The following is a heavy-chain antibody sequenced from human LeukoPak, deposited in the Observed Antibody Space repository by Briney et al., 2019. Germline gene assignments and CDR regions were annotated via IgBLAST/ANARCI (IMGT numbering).Heavy chain of an antibody. V-gene: IGHV1-18*01. J-gene: IGHJ4*02. CDR3: ARELTEYYGSGSYYKGGLDY. CDR2: ISAYNGNT. CDR1: GYTFTSYG. D-gene: IGHD3-10*01. Sequence: GASVKVSCKASGYTFTSYGISWVRQAPGQGLEWMGWISAYNGNTNYAQKLQDRVTMTTDTSTSTAYMELRSLRSGDTAVYYCARELTEYYGSGSYYKGGLDYWGQGTLVTVSS.